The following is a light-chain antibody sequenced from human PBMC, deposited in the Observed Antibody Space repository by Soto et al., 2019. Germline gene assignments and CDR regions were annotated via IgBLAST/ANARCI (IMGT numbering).Light chain of an antibody. J-gene: IGKJ1*01. CDR1: QSVSSSY. CDR3: QQYGSSPPTWT. Sequence: EIVLTDSPGTLSLSPWERATLSCRASQSVSSSYLAWYQQKPGQAPRLLIYGASSRATGIPDRFSGSGSGTDFTLTISRLEPEDFAVYYRQQYGSSPPTWTFGQATKVDI. CDR2: GAS. V-gene: IGKV3-20*01.